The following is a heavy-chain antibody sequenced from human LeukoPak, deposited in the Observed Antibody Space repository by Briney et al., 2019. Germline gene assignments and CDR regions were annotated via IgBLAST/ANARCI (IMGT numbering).Heavy chain of an antibody. CDR1: GFIFSSYV. J-gene: IGHJ4*02. V-gene: IGHV3-23*01. Sequence: GGSLRLSCAASGFIFSSYVMSWVRQAPGEGLEWVSTTSGSGGSTDYSDSVTGRFTISRDNSKNTLYLQMNSLRADDTALYYCAKGGSFRAFDYWGQGTLVTVSS. CDR2: TSGSGGST. D-gene: IGHD6-13*01. CDR3: AKGGSFRAFDY.